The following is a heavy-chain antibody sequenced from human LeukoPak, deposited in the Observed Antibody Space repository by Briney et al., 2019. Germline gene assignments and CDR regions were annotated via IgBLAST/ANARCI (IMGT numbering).Heavy chain of an antibody. V-gene: IGHV3-21*01. CDR3: ARGGSSLRDGYNGVTGICRD. J-gene: IGHJ4*02. D-gene: IGHD5-24*01. Sequence: GGSLRLSCAASGFTFSSYSMNWVRQAPGKGLEWVSSISSSSSYIYYADSVKGRFTISRDNAKNSLYLQMNSLRAEDTAVYYCARGGSSLRDGYNGVTGICRDWGQGTLVTVSS. CDR1: GFTFSSYS. CDR2: ISSSSSYI.